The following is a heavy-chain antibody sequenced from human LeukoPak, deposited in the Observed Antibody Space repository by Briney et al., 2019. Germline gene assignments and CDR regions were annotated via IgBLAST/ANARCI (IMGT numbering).Heavy chain of an antibody. CDR2: IYYSGST. D-gene: IGHD6-13*01. Sequence: SETLSLTCTVSGGSISSSSYYWGWIRQPPGKGLDWIGSIYYSGSTYYNPSLKSRVTISVDTSKNQFSLKLSSVTAADTAVYYCARRSAAAGIVDYWGQGTLVTVSS. CDR3: ARRSAAAGIVDY. J-gene: IGHJ4*02. V-gene: IGHV4-39*01. CDR1: GGSISSSSYY.